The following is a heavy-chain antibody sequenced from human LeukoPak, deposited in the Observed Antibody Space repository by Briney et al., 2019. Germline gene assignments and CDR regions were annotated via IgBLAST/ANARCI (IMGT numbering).Heavy chain of an antibody. V-gene: IGHV4-59*01. J-gene: IGHJ6*02. CDR2: IYYSGST. CDR3: ARGVGWVGTYYYYGMDV. Sequence: SETLSLTCTVSGGSISSYYWSWIRQPPGKGLEWLGYIYYSGSTNYNPSLKSRVTISVDTSKNQFSLKLSSVTAADTAVYYCARGVGWVGTYYYYGMDVWGQGTTVTVSS. CDR1: GGSISSYY. D-gene: IGHD1-1*01.